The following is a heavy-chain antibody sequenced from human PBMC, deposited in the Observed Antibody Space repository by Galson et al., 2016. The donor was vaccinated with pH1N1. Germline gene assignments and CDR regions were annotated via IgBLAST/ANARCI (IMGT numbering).Heavy chain of an antibody. Sequence: CAISGDSVSTNSAAWNWIRQSPSRGLEWLGGTYYRSKSYNDYALSVKGRITINPDTSKNQFSLQLNSVTPEDTAVYYCARSPRDWNFPDYYNYMDVWGKGTPVTVSS. CDR1: GDSVSTNSAA. CDR3: ARSPRDWNFPDYYNYMDV. J-gene: IGHJ6*03. D-gene: IGHD1-7*01. V-gene: IGHV6-1*01. CDR2: TYYRSKSYN.